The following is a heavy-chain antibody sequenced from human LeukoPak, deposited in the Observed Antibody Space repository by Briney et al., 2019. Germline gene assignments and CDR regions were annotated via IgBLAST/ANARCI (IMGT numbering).Heavy chain of an antibody. J-gene: IGHJ6*03. D-gene: IGHD3-3*01. Sequence: SETLSLTCTVSGGSISSYYWSWIRQPPGKGLEWIGYIYYSGSTNYNPSLTSRVTISIDTSKNQFSLKLSSVTAADTGVYYCARQITIFEYIDVWGKGTTVTVSS. CDR2: IYYSGST. V-gene: IGHV4-59*01. CDR1: GGSISSYY. CDR3: ARQITIFEYIDV.